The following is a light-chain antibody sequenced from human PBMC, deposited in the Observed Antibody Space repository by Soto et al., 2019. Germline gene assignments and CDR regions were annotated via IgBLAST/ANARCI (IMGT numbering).Light chain of an antibody. V-gene: IGLV1-47*02. CDR3: AAWDDSLSGYV. CDR2: SNN. CDR1: SSNIGTNY. Sequence: QSVLTQPPSASGTPGQRVTISCSGSSSNIGTNYVYWYQQLPGTAPRLLVYSNNQRPSGVPDRFSGSKSGTSASLAISGLRSEDEADDDCAAWDDSLSGYVFGTGTKGTVL. J-gene: IGLJ1*01.